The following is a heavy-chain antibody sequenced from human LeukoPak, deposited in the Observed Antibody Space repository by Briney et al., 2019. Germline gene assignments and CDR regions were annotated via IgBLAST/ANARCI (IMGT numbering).Heavy chain of an antibody. D-gene: IGHD1-1*01. CDR3: ARINNWNDVHFDY. J-gene: IGHJ4*02. CDR2: INPSGGTT. V-gene: IGHV1-46*01. Sequence: ASVKVSCKASGYTFTIYSMHWVRQAPGQGLEWMGIINPSGGTTSYAQKFQGRVTMTRDTSISTAYMELSRLRSDDTAVYYCARINNWNDVHFDYWGQGTLVTVSS. CDR1: GYTFTIYS.